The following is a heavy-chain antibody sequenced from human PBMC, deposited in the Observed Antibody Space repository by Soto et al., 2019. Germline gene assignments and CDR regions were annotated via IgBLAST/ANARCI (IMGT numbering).Heavy chain of an antibody. CDR2: IVVGSGNT. CDR3: AAARGYCSGGSCFSLPDY. D-gene: IGHD2-15*01. CDR1: GFTFTSSA. J-gene: IGHJ4*02. V-gene: IGHV1-58*02. Sequence: EASVKVSCKASGFTFTSSAMQWVRQAHGQRLEWIGWIVVGSGNTNYAQKFQERVTITRDMSTSTAYMELSSLRSEDTAVYYCAAARGYCSGGSCFSLPDYWGQGTLVTVSS.